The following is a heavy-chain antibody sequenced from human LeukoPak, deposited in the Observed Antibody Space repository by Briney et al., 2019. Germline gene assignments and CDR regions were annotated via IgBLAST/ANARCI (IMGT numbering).Heavy chain of an antibody. CDR2: ISYDGSNK. CDR1: GFTFSSYA. CDR3: ARDGNWNDQIPYFDY. Sequence: GRSLRLSCAASGFTFSSYAMHRVRQAPGKGLEWVAVISYDGSNKYYADSVKGRFTISRDNSKNTLYLQMNSLRAEDTAVYYCARDGNWNDQIPYFDYWGQGTLVTVSS. V-gene: IGHV3-30*04. D-gene: IGHD1-1*01. J-gene: IGHJ4*02.